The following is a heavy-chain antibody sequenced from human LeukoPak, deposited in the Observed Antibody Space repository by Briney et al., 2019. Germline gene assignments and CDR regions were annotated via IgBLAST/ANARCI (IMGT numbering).Heavy chain of an antibody. J-gene: IGHJ6*02. CDR1: GFTFSSYA. V-gene: IGHV3-23*01. CDR2: ISGSGGST. D-gene: IGHD4-17*01. Sequence: PGGSLRLSCAASGFTFSSYAMSWVRQAPGKGLEWVSAISGSGGSTYYADSVKGRFTISRDNSKNTLYLQMNSLRAEDTAVYYCARTIWTTVSYYYGMDVWGQGTTVTVSS. CDR3: ARTIWTTVSYYYGMDV.